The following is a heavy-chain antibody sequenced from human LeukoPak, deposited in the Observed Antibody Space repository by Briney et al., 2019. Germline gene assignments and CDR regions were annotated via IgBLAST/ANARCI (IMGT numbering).Heavy chain of an antibody. J-gene: IGHJ6*04. CDR3: ARHSGMDV. CDR2: INPTGGSA. Sequence: ASVKVSRKASGYTFTSYYMHWVRQAPGQGLEWMGIINPTGGSADYAQKFQGRVTMTGDTSTSTVYMELSSLRSEDTAVYYCARHSGMDVWGKGTTVTVSS. CDR1: GYTFTSYY. V-gene: IGHV1-46*01.